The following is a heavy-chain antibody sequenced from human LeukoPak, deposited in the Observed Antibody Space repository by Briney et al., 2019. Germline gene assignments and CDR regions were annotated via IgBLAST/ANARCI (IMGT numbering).Heavy chain of an antibody. CDR1: GFTFSSYA. V-gene: IGHV3-64*01. D-gene: IGHD3-22*01. Sequence: GGSLRLSCAASGFTFSSYAMHWVRQAPGKGLEYVSGISSSGDSTYYANSVKGRFTISRDNSKNTLYLQMGSLRAEDTAVYYCAKDGTYYYDTSGYSNGDPYFDCWGQGTLVTVSS. CDR2: ISSSGDST. CDR3: AKDGTYYYDTSGYSNGDPYFDC. J-gene: IGHJ4*02.